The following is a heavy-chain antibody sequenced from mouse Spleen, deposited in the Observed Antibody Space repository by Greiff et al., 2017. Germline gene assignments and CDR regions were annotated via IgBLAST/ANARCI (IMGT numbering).Heavy chain of an antibody. V-gene: IGHV14-3*01. CDR3: AREGGLDY. CDR2: IDPANGNT. Sequence: EVQLQESVAELVRPGASVKLSCTASGFNIKNTYMPWVKQRPEQGLEWIGRIDPANGNTKYAPKFQGKATITADTSSNTAYLQLSSLTSEDTAIYYCAREGGLDYWGQGTTLTVSS. CDR1: GFNIKNTY. J-gene: IGHJ2*01.